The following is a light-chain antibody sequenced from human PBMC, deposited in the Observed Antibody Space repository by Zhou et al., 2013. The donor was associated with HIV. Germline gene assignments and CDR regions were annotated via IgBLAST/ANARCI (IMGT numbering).Light chain of an antibody. CDR3: QQCDSLPXT. J-gene: IGKJ2*01. CDR1: QDISNY. CDR2: ATS. V-gene: IGKV1-33*01. Sequence: DIQMTQSPSSLSASVGDRVTITCQASQDISNYLNWYQQKPGKAPKLLIYATSNLETGVPSRFSGSGSETDFTFTISSLQPEDIATYYCQQCDSLPXTFGQGTKLEIK.